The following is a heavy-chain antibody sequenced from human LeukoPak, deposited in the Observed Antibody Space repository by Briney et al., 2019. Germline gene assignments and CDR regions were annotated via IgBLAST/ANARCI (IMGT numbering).Heavy chain of an antibody. CDR3: ASAATLHIGFDP. CDR2: FDPEDGET. J-gene: IGHJ5*02. CDR1: GYTLTELS. V-gene: IGHV1-24*01. D-gene: IGHD5-24*01. Sequence: GASVKVSCKVSGYTLTELSMHWVRQAPGKGLEWMGGFDPEDGETIYAQKFQGRVTMTRGTSTSTVYMELSSLRSEDTAVYYCASAATLHIGFDPWGQGTLVTVSS.